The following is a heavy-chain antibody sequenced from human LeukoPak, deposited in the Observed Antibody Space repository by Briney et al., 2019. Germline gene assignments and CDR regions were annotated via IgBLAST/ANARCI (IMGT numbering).Heavy chain of an antibody. CDR1: GYTFTSYG. V-gene: IGHV1-18*01. Sequence: ASVNVSCKASGYTFTSYGISWVRQAPGQGLEWMGWISAYNGNTNYAQKLQGRVTMTTDTSTSTAYMELRSLRSDDTAVYYCARDQIFGVVIIGNGMDVWGQGTTVTVSS. J-gene: IGHJ6*02. CDR2: ISAYNGNT. CDR3: ARDQIFGVVIIGNGMDV. D-gene: IGHD3-3*01.